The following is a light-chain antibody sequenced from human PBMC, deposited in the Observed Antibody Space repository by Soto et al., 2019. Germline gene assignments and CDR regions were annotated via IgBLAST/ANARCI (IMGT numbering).Light chain of an antibody. V-gene: IGKV3-15*01. J-gene: IGKJ4*01. Sequence: EMLMTQSPATLSVSPGDRATLSCRASQSVSNNLAWYQQRPGQAPRLLIYGASTRATGIPARFSGSGSGTEFTLTISSLQSEDFAVYYCQQYNNWPLTFGGGTKVDIK. CDR2: GAS. CDR1: QSVSNN. CDR3: QQYNNWPLT.